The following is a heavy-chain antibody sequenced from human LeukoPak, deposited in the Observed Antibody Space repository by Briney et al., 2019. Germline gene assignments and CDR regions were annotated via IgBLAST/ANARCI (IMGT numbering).Heavy chain of an antibody. CDR3: AKDWDIVVVPAGGDY. V-gene: IGHV1-8*01. CDR2: MNPNSGNT. CDR1: GYTFTSYD. Sequence: ASVKVSCKASGYTFTSYDINWVRQATGQGLEWMGWMNPNSGNTGYAQKFQGRVTMTRNTSISTAYMELSSLRSEDTAVYYCAKDWDIVVVPAGGDYWGQGTLVTVSS. J-gene: IGHJ4*02. D-gene: IGHD2-2*01.